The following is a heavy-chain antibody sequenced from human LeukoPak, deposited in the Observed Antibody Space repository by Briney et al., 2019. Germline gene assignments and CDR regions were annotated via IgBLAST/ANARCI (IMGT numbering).Heavy chain of an antibody. CDR1: GYTFTSYG. V-gene: IGHV1-18*01. J-gene: IGHJ3*02. D-gene: IGHD3-22*01. CDR2: TRAYNGNT. CDR3: ASQYDRDDAFDI. Sequence: ASVKVSCKASGYTFTSYGISWVRQAPGQGLGWMGWTRAYNGNTNYAQKLQGRVTMTTDTSTSTAYMELRSLRSDDTAVYYCASQYDRDDAFDIWGQGTMVTVSS.